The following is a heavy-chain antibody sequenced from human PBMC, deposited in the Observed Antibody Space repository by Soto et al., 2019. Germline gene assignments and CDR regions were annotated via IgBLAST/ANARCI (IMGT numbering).Heavy chain of an antibody. CDR1: GGSISDGGYF. V-gene: IGHV4-31*03. CDR2: THYSRSA. J-gene: IGHJ6*02. Sequence: QVQLQESGPGLVKPSQTLSLTCTVSGGSISDGGYFWSWIRQRPGTGLEWIGYTHYSRSAYYNPSPKSRVTISLDTSKRQFSLRLSSVTAADTAVYYCAGLHGTGSYYHYYYGIDVWGQGTTVTVSS. D-gene: IGHD3-10*01. CDR3: AGLHGTGSYYHYYYGIDV.